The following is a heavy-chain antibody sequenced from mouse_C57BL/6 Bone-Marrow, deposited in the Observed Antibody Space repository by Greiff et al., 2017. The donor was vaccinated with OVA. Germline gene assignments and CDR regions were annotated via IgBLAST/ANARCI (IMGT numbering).Heavy chain of an antibody. CDR1: GFTFSSYA. J-gene: IGHJ2*01. CDR2: ISDGGSYT. D-gene: IGHD2-2*01. Sequence: EVQVVESGGGLVKPGGSLKLSCAASGFTFSSYAMSWVRQTPEKRLEWVATISDGGSYTYYPDNVKGRFTISRDNAKNNLYLQMSHLKSEDTAMYYCARDNGYGKDYFDYWGQGTTLTVSS. CDR3: ARDNGYGKDYFDY. V-gene: IGHV5-4*01.